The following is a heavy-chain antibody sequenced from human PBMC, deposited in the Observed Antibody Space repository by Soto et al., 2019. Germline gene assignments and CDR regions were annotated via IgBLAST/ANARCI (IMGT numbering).Heavy chain of an antibody. CDR1: GYSFTSYW. CDR3: ARGHDCSSTSCYLGYYYYYGMDV. D-gene: IGHD2-2*01. Sequence: GESLKNSCKGSGYSFTSYWISWVRQMPGKGLEWMGRIDPSDSYTNYSPSFQGHVTISADKSISTAYLQWSSLKASDTAMYYCARGHDCSSTSCYLGYYYYYGMDVWGQGTTVTVSS. CDR2: IDPSDSYT. J-gene: IGHJ6*02. V-gene: IGHV5-10-1*01.